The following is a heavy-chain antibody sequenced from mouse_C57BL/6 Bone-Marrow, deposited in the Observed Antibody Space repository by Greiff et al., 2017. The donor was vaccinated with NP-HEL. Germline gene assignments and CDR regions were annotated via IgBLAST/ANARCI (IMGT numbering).Heavy chain of an antibody. CDR1: GYTFTSYG. D-gene: IGHD4-1*01. V-gene: IGHV1-81*01. CDR2: IYPRSGNT. Sequence: VQLQESGAELARPGASVKLSCKASGYTFTSYGISWVKQRTGQGLEWIGEIYPRSGNTYYNEKFKGKATLTADKSSSTAYMELRSLTSEDSAVYFCVANWDVYYWYFDVWGTGTTVTVSS. CDR3: VANWDVYYWYFDV. J-gene: IGHJ1*03.